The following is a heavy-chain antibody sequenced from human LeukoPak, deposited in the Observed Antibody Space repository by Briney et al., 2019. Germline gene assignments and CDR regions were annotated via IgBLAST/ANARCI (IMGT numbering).Heavy chain of an antibody. CDR2: ISGSGGST. J-gene: IGHJ4*02. CDR3: AKGMYYYDSSPLFFDY. Sequence: GGSLRLSGAASGFTFSSYAMSWVRQAPGKGLEWVSAISGSGGSTYYADSVKGRFTISRDNSKNTLYLQMNSLRAEDTAVYYCAKGMYYYDSSPLFFDYWGQGTLVTVSS. CDR1: GFTFSSYA. V-gene: IGHV3-23*01. D-gene: IGHD3-22*01.